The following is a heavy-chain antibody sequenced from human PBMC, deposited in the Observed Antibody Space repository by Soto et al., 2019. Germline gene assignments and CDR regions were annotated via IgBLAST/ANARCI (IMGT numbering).Heavy chain of an antibody. D-gene: IGHD1-26*01. CDR2: IGRGSGRGTV. CDR3: AREINCIEGGA. J-gene: IGHJ5*02. Sequence: EVHLVESGGGLVQSGGSLRLSCAASGFVFSDYSMNWVRQAPGKGLEWVSNIGRGSGRGTVYYADSVKGRFTISRDNAKNSVFLQSNSPRDDDTAVYFCAREINCIEGGAWGQGTLVIVSS. CDR1: GFVFSDYS. V-gene: IGHV3-48*02.